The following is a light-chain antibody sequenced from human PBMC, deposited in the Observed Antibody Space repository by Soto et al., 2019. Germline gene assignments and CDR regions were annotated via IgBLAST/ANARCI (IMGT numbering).Light chain of an antibody. CDR3: QQYYSSRT. J-gene: IGKJ1*01. CDR2: GGS. Sequence: EIVLTQSPGTVSSSPGEIATLSCRASQSVGSRWLAWYQQKPGQAPRVLIYGGSNRATGIPDRFSGSGSGTDFTLTISRLEPEDFAVYYCQQYYSSRTFGQGTKVEMK. V-gene: IGKV3-20*01. CDR1: QSVGSRW.